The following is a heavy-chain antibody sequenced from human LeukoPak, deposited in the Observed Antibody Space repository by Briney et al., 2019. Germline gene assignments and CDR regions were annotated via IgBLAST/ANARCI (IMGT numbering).Heavy chain of an antibody. CDR3: AADSFAWPLRLGELSLIFDL. CDR1: GGSISSYY. V-gene: IGHV4-59*01. Sequence: SETLSLTCTVSGGSISSYYWSWIRQPPGKGLEWIGYIYYSGSTNYNPSLKSRVTISVDTSKNQFSLKLSSVTAADTAVYYCAADSFAWPLRLGELSLIFDLWGRGTLVTVSS. CDR2: IYYSGST. J-gene: IGHJ2*01. D-gene: IGHD3-16*02.